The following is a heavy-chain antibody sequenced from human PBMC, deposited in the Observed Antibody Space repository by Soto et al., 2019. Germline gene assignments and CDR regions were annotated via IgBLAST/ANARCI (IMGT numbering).Heavy chain of an antibody. CDR1: GYTLSDFY. J-gene: IGHJ5*02. CDR3: ATAFRARLGWFDP. Sequence: EVQLVQSGAEVKKPGATVKISCKVSGYTLSDFYMHWVKQAPGKGLEWMGLADPEDAETIYAEKFQGRVTIIADTSTDTAYMELSSLRSDGTAVYYCATAFRARLGWFDPWGQGTQVTVSS. V-gene: IGHV1-69-2*01. D-gene: IGHD3-10*01. CDR2: ADPEDAET.